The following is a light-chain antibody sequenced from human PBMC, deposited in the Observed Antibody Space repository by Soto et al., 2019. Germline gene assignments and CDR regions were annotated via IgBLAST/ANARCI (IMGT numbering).Light chain of an antibody. CDR1: RSFRGL. CDR3: QQRHMWPIT. V-gene: IGKV3-11*01. CDR2: DAY. J-gene: IGKJ5*01. Sequence: EVVLTQSPVNLSLSPGERATLSCRASRSFRGLLAWYQQKPGQARRLLIYDAYNRATGIPPRLSGSGSGTDFTLTISSLEPEDSAVYYCQQRHMWPITFGQGTRLEIK.